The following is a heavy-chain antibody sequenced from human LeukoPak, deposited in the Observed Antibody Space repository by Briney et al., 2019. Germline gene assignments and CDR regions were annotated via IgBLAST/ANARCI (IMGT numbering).Heavy chain of an antibody. Sequence: GGSLRLSCAASGFTFSSYAMSWVRQAPGKGLEWVSAISGSGGSTYYADSVKGRFTISRDNSKNTLYLQMNSLRAEDTAVYYCARLADCSGGSCYSGWFDPWGQGTLVTVSS. CDR2: ISGSGGST. CDR3: ARLADCSGGSCYSGWFDP. D-gene: IGHD2-15*01. V-gene: IGHV3-23*01. CDR1: GFTFSSYA. J-gene: IGHJ5*02.